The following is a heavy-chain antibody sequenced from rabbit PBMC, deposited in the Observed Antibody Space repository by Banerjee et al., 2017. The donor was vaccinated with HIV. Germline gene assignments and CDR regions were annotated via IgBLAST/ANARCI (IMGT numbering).Heavy chain of an antibody. CDR2: IYVGSSGTT. D-gene: IGHD4-1*01. CDR3: ARDLAGVIGWNFGL. V-gene: IGHV1S40*01. J-gene: IGHJ3*01. CDR1: GFSFSGSYW. Sequence: QSLEEFGGDLVKPGASLTLTCTASGFSFSGSYWIWWVRQAPGKGLEWIACIYVGSSGTTYYASWAKGRFTISKTSSTTVTLQMTSLTAADTATYFCARDLAGVIGWNFGLWGQGTLVTVS.